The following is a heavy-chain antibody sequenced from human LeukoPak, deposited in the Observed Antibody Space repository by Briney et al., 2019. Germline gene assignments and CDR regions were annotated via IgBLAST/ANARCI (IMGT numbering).Heavy chain of an antibody. CDR1: GFTFSSYE. V-gene: IGHV3-48*03. Sequence: GGSLRLSCAVSGFTFSSYEMDWVRQAPGKGLEWVSYISSSGSTIYYADSVKGRFTISRDNAKNSLYLQMNSLGVEDTAVYYCARDSQRWGNFDSWGQGTLVSVSS. D-gene: IGHD5-24*01. CDR3: ARDSQRWGNFDS. J-gene: IGHJ4*02. CDR2: ISSSGSTI.